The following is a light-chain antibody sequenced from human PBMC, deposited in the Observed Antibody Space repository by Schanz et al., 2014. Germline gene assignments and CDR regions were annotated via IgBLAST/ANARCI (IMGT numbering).Light chain of an antibody. CDR2: DVS. V-gene: IGLV2-14*03. CDR1: SSDVGAYQY. J-gene: IGLJ2*01. CDR3: SSYTSTSTLI. Sequence: SALTQPRSVSGSPGQSVTISCTGTSSDVGAYQYVSWYQQHPGKAPKLMIYDVSNRPSGVSNRFSGSKSGNTASLTISGLQAEDEADYYCSSYTSTSTLIFGGGTKLTVL.